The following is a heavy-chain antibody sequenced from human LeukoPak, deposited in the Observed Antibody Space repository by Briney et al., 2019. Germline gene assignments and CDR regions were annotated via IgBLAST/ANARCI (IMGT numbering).Heavy chain of an antibody. Sequence: SETLSLTCTVSGGSISSYYWSWVRQPAGKGLEWIGRIYTSGSTNYNPSLKSRVTMSVDTSKNQFSLKLSSVTAADTAVYYCARVTMVRYYYYMDVWGKGTTVTISS. CDR3: ARVTMVRYYYYMDV. V-gene: IGHV4-4*07. J-gene: IGHJ6*03. CDR1: GGSISSYY. CDR2: IYTSGST. D-gene: IGHD3-10*01.